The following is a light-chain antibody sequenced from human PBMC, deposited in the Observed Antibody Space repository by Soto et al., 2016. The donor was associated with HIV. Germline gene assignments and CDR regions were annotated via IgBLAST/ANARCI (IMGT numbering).Light chain of an antibody. V-gene: IGKV1-33*01. CDR3: QQFEKYPLT. Sequence: DIQMTQSPSSLSASVGDRVTITCQASQDISKYLNWYQQKPGKAPKLLIYDASNLETGVPSRFSGSGSGADFTFTISGLQPEDVATYYCQQFEKYPLTFGGGTKVEIK. J-gene: IGKJ4*01. CDR2: DAS. CDR1: QDISKY.